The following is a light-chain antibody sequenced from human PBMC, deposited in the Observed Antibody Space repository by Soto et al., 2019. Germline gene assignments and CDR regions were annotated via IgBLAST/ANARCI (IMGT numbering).Light chain of an antibody. CDR3: EQYNNWPRT. V-gene: IGKV3-15*01. J-gene: IGKJ1*01. Sequence: EIVMTQSLVTLSVPAGERATXSCRASQSVSIILAWYQQKPGQAPRVLIHGASTRATGIPARFSRSGSGTEFTLTISSLQSEDFAIYYCEQYNNWPRTFGQGTKVDI. CDR2: GAS. CDR1: QSVSII.